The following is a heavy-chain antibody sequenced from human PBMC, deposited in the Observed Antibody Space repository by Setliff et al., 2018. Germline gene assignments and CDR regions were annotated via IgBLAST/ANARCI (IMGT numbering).Heavy chain of an antibody. CDR2: INTNTGNP. Sequence: ASVKVSCKASGYTFTSYAMNWVRQAPGQGFEWRGWINTNTGNPTYAQGFTGRFVFSLDTSVSTAYLQISSLKAEDTAVYYFAIVGVTIIGVVDDAFDIWGHGTMVTVSS. V-gene: IGHV7-4-1*02. J-gene: IGHJ3*02. CDR1: GYTFTSYA. CDR3: AIVGVTIIGVVDDAFDI. D-gene: IGHD3-3*01.